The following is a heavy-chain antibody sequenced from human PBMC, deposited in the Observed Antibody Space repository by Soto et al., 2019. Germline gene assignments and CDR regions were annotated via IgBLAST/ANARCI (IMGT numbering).Heavy chain of an antibody. J-gene: IGHJ4*01. V-gene: IGHV3-30*18. CDR2: ISHYETKK. Sequence: QVQLVESGGGVVQPGRSLRLSCAASGFSFSDYGMHWVRQAPGKGLEWVAVISHYETKKYFEDSVKGRFTISRDNSKNTVYLQLDGLRVEDTAVNYCAKDWVGGSNRYQLDKWGQGTLVIVSP. D-gene: IGHD2-2*01. CDR3: AKDWVGGSNRYQLDK. CDR1: GFSFSDYG.